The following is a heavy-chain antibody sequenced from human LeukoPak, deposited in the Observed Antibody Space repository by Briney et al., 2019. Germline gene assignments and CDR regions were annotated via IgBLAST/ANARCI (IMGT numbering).Heavy chain of an antibody. CDR3: YCSSTHYYGMDV. CDR1: GFTSSSYG. Sequence: GDSLRLSCAASGFTSSSYGMHWVRQAPGKGLEWVSSISSSSSYIYYADSVKGRFTISRDNAKNSLYLQMNSLRAEDTAVYYCYCSSTHYYGMDVWGQGTTVTVSS. J-gene: IGHJ6*02. D-gene: IGHD2-2*01. V-gene: IGHV3-21*01. CDR2: ISSSSSYI.